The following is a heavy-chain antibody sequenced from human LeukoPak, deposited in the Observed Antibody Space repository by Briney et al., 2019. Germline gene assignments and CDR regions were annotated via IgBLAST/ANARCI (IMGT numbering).Heavy chain of an antibody. CDR3: AKDHPAYSSSWYFDY. D-gene: IGHD6-13*01. Sequence: GGSLRLSCAASGFTFSSYAMSWVRQAPGKGLEWVSAISGSGGSTYYADSVKGRFTISRDNSKNTLYLQMNSLRAGDTAVYYCAKDHPAYSSSWYFDYWGQGTLVTVSS. V-gene: IGHV3-23*01. J-gene: IGHJ4*02. CDR1: GFTFSSYA. CDR2: ISGSGGST.